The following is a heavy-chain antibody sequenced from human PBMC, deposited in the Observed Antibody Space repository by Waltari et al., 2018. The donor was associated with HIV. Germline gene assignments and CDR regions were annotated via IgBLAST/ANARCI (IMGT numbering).Heavy chain of an antibody. CDR3: ARAYLGGAFDI. V-gene: IGHV3-74*01. Sequence: EVQLVESGGGLVQPGGSLRLSCAASGFTSSSFWMHWVRQFPGKGLVGVSRMYIGESTSGDADFAKGRFTISRDNAKNALYLQMNSLRVEDTAVYYCARAYLGGAFDIWGLGTMVTVSS. CDR1: GFTSSSFW. CDR2: MYIGESTS. D-gene: IGHD7-27*01. J-gene: IGHJ3*02.